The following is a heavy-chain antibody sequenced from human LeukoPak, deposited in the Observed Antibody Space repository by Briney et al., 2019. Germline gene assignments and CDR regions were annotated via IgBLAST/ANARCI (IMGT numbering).Heavy chain of an antibody. CDR3: AREWGDSSGYYYERGAWDY. Sequence: PGGSLRLSCAASGFTVSSNYMSWVRQAPGKGLEWVSVIYSGGSTYYADSVKGRFTISRDNSKNTLYLQMNSLRAEDTAVYYCAREWGDSSGYYYERGAWDYWGQGTLVTVSS. CDR2: IYSGGST. J-gene: IGHJ4*02. V-gene: IGHV3-66*01. CDR1: GFTVSSNY. D-gene: IGHD3-22*01.